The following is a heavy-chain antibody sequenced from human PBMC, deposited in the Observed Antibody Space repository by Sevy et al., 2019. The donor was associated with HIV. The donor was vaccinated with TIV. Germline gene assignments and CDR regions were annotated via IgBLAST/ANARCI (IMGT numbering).Heavy chain of an antibody. V-gene: IGHV3-48*03. CDR3: ARGFDYYDSSGYYYHRDWYFDL. Sequence: GGSLRLSCAASGFTFSSYEMNWVRQAPGKGLEWVSYISSSGSTIYYADSVKGRFTISRDNAKNSLYLQMNSLRAEDTAVYYCARGFDYYDSSGYYYHRDWYFDLWGRGTLVTVSS. CDR2: ISSSGSTI. J-gene: IGHJ2*01. D-gene: IGHD3-22*01. CDR1: GFTFSSYE.